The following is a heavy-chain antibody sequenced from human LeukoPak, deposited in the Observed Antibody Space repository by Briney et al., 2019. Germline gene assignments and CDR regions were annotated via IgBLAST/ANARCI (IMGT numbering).Heavy chain of an antibody. Sequence: GGSLRLSCAASGFTFSSYAMHWVRQAPGKGLGWVAVISYDGSNKYYADSVKGRFTISRDNSKNTLYLQMNSLRAEDTAVYYCARVQTKRNQYYDFWSGYPDYWGQGTLVTVSS. CDR3: ARVQTKRNQYYDFWSGYPDY. CDR1: GFTFSSYA. CDR2: ISYDGSNK. D-gene: IGHD3-3*01. J-gene: IGHJ4*02. V-gene: IGHV3-30-3*01.